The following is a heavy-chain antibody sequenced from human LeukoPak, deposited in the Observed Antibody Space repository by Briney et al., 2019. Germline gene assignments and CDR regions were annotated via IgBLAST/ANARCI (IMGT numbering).Heavy chain of an antibody. J-gene: IGHJ4*02. V-gene: IGHV3-7*01. D-gene: IGHD2-21*01. CDR1: GFTFSRHW. Sequence: PGGSLRLSCAASGFTFSRHWMGWVRQAPGKGLEWVANIKQDASQYYVDSVRGRFIISRDNAKNSLSLQMNSLRLEDTAVYYCARGPDFCARLDYFVYWGQGTLVTVSS. CDR3: ARGPDFCARLDYFVY. CDR2: IKQDASQ.